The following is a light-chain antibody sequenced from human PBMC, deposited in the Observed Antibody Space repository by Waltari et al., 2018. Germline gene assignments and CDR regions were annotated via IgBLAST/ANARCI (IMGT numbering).Light chain of an antibody. Sequence: DIQMTQSPSTLSASVADRVTITCRASQSINTWLAWYQQKQGKAPKVLIYKASNLESGVPSKFSGRGSGTEFTLTISRLQPDDFAIYYCQPYHSLPFTFGPGTKVDVK. CDR1: QSINTW. V-gene: IGKV1-5*03. J-gene: IGKJ3*01. CDR3: QPYHSLPFT. CDR2: KAS.